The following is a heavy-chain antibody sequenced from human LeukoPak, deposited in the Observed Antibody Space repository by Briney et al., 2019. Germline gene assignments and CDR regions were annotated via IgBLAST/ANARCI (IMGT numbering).Heavy chain of an antibody. V-gene: IGHV4-59*01. CDR3: ARAAAGTFGFDY. D-gene: IGHD6-13*01. J-gene: IGHJ4*02. Sequence: PSETLSLICTLSGGSISSSYSSWVRQPPGKGLGWIWYIYYSGSTDYHPSRKSRVTISVDTSKNQFSLKLSSVTAADTAVYYCARAAAGTFGFDYWGQGTLVTVSS. CDR1: GGSISSSY. CDR2: IYYSGST.